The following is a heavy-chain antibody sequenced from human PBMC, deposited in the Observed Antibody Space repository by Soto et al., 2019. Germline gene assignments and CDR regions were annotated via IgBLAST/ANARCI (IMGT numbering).Heavy chain of an antibody. Sequence: EVQLEESGGGLVQPGGSLRLSCAASGIIGSADYMSWVRQAPGKGLEWVSVMYSDGKTFYAGSVKGRFSISRDTAGNTLYLQMDTLRVDDTAVYFCAKGGRWWWGRLYFERWGQGTLVTVSS. V-gene: IGHV3-66*01. J-gene: IGHJ4*02. CDR1: GIIGSADY. CDR3: AKGGRWWWGRLYFER. CDR2: MYSDGKT. D-gene: IGHD2-21*01.